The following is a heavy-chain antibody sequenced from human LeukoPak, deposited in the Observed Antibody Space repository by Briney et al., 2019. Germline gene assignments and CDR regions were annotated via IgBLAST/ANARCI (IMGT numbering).Heavy chain of an antibody. CDR1: GFTFSSYS. V-gene: IGHV3-21*01. CDR3: ASVSPVAARRGAFDI. D-gene: IGHD6-6*01. CDR2: ISSSSTYI. J-gene: IGHJ3*02. Sequence: PGGSLRLSCAASGFTFSSYSMNWVRQAPGKGLEWVSSISSSSTYIYYADSVKGRFTISRDNAKNSLYLQMNSLRAEDTAVYYCASVSPVAARRGAFDIWGQGTMVTVSS.